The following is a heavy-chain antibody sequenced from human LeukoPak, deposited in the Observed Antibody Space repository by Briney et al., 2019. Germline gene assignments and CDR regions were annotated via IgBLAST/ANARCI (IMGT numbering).Heavy chain of an antibody. CDR2: ISWDGGST. Sequence: GGSLRLSCAAAGFTFDDYTMHWVRQAPGKGLEWVSLISWDGGSTYYADSVKGRFTISRDNSKNSLYLQMNSLRTEDTALYYCAKERGALDYSSSSPVFGYWGQGTLVTVSS. CDR3: AKERGALDYSSSSPVFGY. J-gene: IGHJ4*02. D-gene: IGHD6-6*01. CDR1: GFTFDDYT. V-gene: IGHV3-43*01.